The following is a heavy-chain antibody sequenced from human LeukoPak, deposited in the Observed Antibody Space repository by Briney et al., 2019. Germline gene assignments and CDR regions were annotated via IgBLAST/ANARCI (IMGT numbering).Heavy chain of an antibody. CDR1: GYIFTKYV. V-gene: IGHV1-3*01. D-gene: IGHD2-21*01. J-gene: IGHJ4*02. CDR3: ARDDCGDTCYPGGY. CDR2: IKAGNGDT. Sequence: GASVKVSCKASGYIFTKYVVHWVRQAPGQRPDWMGWIKAGNGDTKYSQDFQGRLTITRDTSASTVYMELSSLTSEDTALYYCARDDCGDTCYPGGYWGQGTLVTVSS.